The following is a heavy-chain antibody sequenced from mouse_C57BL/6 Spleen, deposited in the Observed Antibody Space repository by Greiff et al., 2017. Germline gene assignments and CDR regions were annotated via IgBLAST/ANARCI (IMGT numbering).Heavy chain of an antibody. CDR3: ARVFTGTGEDYAMDY. CDR1: GYAFSSYW. J-gene: IGHJ4*01. V-gene: IGHV1-80*01. CDR2: IYPGDGDT. Sequence: QVQLQQSGAELVQPGASVKISCKASGYAFSSYWMNWVKQRPGKGLEWIGQIYPGDGDTNYNGKFKGKATLTADKSSSTAYMQLSSLTSEDSAVYFCARVFTGTGEDYAMDYWGQGTSVTVSS. D-gene: IGHD4-1*01.